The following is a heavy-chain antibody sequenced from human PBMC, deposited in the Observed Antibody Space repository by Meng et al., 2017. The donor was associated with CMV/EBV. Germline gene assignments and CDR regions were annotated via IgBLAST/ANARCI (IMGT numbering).Heavy chain of an antibody. CDR1: GGSISSSSYY. CDR3: ARVSNWNDNWFDP. J-gene: IGHJ5*02. D-gene: IGHD1-20*01. Sequence: SETLSLTCTASGGSISSSSYYWGWIRQPPGKGLEWIGSIYYSGSTYYNPSLKSRVTISVDTSKNQFSLKLSSVTAADTAVYYCARVSNWNDNWFDPWGQGTLVTVSS. CDR2: IYYSGST. V-gene: IGHV4-39*07.